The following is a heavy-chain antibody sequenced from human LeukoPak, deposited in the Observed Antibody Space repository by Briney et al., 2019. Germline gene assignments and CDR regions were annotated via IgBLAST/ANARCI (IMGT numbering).Heavy chain of an antibody. J-gene: IGHJ5*02. CDR2: INAGNGNT. D-gene: IGHD3-10*01. Sequence: GASVKVSCKASGYTFTSYAMHWVRQAPGQRLEWMGWINAGNGNTKYSQKFQGRVTITRDTSASTAYMELRSLRSEDTAVYYCARGGAPMVRGVNKRHNWFDPWGQGTLVTVSS. V-gene: IGHV1-3*01. CDR3: ARGGAPMVRGVNKRHNWFDP. CDR1: GYTFTSYA.